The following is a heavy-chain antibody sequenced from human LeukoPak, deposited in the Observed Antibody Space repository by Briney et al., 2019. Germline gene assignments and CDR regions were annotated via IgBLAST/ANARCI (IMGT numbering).Heavy chain of an antibody. CDR2: IYYSGST. CDR1: GGSIRSSSYY. V-gene: IGHV4-39*07. J-gene: IGHJ3*02. CDR3: VTTYSFDSSGYLNAFDI. D-gene: IGHD3-22*01. Sequence: PSETLSLTCTVSGGSIRSSSYYWAWIRQPPGKGLEWIGSIYYSGSTYYNPSLKSRVTISVDTSKNQFSLRLTSVTAADTAMYYCVTTYSFDSSGYLNAFDIWGQGTMVTVSS.